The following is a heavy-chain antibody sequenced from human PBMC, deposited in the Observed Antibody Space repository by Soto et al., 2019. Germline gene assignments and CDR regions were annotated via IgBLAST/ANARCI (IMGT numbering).Heavy chain of an antibody. D-gene: IGHD2-15*01. CDR1: GGSISSGGYY. J-gene: IGHJ4*02. CDR2: IYYSGST. Sequence: SETLSLTCTVSGGSISSGGYYWSWIRQHPGKGLEWIGYIYYSGSTYYNPSLKSRVTISVDTSKNQFSLKLSSVTAADTAVYYCARVNPLGYCSGGSCYPTYYFDYWGQGTLVTVS. CDR3: ARVNPLGYCSGGSCYPTYYFDY. V-gene: IGHV4-31*03.